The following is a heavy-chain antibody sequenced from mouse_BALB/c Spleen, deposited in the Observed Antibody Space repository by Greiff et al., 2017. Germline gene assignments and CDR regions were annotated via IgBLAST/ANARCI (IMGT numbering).Heavy chain of an antibody. CDR2: INPSTGYT. V-gene: IGHV1-7*01. Sequence: QVQLKESGAELAKPGASVKMSCKASGYTFTSYWMHWVKQRPGQGLEWIGYINPSTGYTEYNQKFKDKATLTADKSSSTAYMQLSSLTSEDSAVYYCARSRTGLDYWGQGTTLTVSS. D-gene: IGHD4-1*01. CDR3: ARSRTGLDY. J-gene: IGHJ2*01. CDR1: GYTFTSYW.